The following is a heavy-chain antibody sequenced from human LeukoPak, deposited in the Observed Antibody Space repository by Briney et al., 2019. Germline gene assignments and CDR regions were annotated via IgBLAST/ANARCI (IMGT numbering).Heavy chain of an antibody. CDR1: GGTFSSYA. V-gene: IGHV1-69*05. D-gene: IGHD2-2*01. J-gene: IGHJ3*02. CDR2: IIPIFGTA. CDR3: ARERALLYCSSTSCYGGGDAFDI. Sequence: GASVKVSCKASGGTFSSYAISWVRQAPGQGLEWMGGIIPIFGTANYAQKFQGRVTITTDESTSTAYMELRSLRSDDTAVYYCARERALLYCSSTSCYGGGDAFDIWGQGTMVTVSS.